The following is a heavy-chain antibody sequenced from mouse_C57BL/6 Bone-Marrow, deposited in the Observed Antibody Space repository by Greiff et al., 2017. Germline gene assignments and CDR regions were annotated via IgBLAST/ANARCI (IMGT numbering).Heavy chain of an antibody. CDR2: INYDGSST. J-gene: IGHJ2*01. CDR3: ARDQLYYFDY. V-gene: IGHV5-16*01. CDR1: GFTFSDYY. D-gene: IGHD1-1*02. Sequence: EVKLVESEGGLVQPGSSMKLSCTASGFTFSDYYMAWVRQVPEKGLEWVANINYDGSSTYYLDSLKSRFIISRDNAKNILYLQMSSLKSEDTATYFCARDQLYYFDYWGQRTTLTVSS.